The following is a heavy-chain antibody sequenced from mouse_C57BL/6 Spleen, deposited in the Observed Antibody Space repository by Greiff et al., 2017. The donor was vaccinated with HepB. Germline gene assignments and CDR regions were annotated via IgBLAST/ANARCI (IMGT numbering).Heavy chain of an antibody. J-gene: IGHJ4*01. CDR1: GYTFTSYW. Sequence: QVQLLQPGAELVKPGASVKLSCKASGYTFTSYWMHWVKQRPGQGLEWIGMIHPNSGSTNYNEKFKSKATLTVDKSSSTAYMQLSSLTSEDSAVYYCAGSTMVTTGYAMDYWGQGTSVTVSS. CDR2: IHPNSGST. CDR3: AGSTMVTTGYAMDY. D-gene: IGHD2-2*01. V-gene: IGHV1-64*01.